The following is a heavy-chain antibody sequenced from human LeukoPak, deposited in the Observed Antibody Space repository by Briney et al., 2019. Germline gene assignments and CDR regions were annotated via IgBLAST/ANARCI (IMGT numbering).Heavy chain of an antibody. CDR2: ITGAGSTT. Sequence: GGSLRLSCAASGFTFSTFAMSWVRQDPGRGLVWVSSITGAGSTTYYPESVKGRFTISRDNSKNTLYLQMNSLRVEDTAVYFCVRDRNYFEALQRSYWGQGTLVTVSS. CDR3: VRDRNYFEALQRSY. D-gene: IGHD1-7*01. CDR1: GFTFSTFA. J-gene: IGHJ4*02. V-gene: IGHV3-23*01.